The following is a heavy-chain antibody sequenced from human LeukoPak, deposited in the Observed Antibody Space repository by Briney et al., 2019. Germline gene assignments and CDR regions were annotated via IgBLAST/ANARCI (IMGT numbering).Heavy chain of an antibody. CDR1: GGTFSSYA. J-gene: IGHJ4*02. CDR3: ARDQAEPYCGGDCWYGVHSY. D-gene: IGHD2-21*02. CDR2: IIPIFGTA. Sequence: SVKVSCKASGGTFSSYAISWVRQAPGQGLKWMGGIIPIFGTANYAQKFQGRVTVTADESTSTAYMELSSLRSEDTAVYYCARDQAEPYCGGDCWYGVHSYWGQGTLVTVSS. V-gene: IGHV1-69*01.